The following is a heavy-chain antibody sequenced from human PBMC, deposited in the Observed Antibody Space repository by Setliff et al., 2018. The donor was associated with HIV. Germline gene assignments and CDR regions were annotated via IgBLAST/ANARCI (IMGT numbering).Heavy chain of an antibody. V-gene: IGHV4-34*01. CDR1: GGSFSAYH. Sequence: PSETLSLTCAVYGGSFSAYHWSWIRQTPGKGLEWLGEINHSGSTAYNLALESRVSMSIDTSKNQFSLKLSSVTAADTAVYYCARTTTFFDYWGQGTLVTVSS. D-gene: IGHD3-16*01. J-gene: IGHJ4*02. CDR2: INHSGST. CDR3: ARTTTFFDY.